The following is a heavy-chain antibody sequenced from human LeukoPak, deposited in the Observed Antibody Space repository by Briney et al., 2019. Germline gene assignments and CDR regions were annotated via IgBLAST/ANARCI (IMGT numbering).Heavy chain of an antibody. Sequence: PGGSLRLSCAASGFTFSSYAMHWVRQAPGKGLEWVAVVSYDGSNKYYADSVKGRFTISRDNSKNTLYLQMNSLRAEDTAMYYCARTLLWFGELWNAFDIWGQGTMVTVSS. CDR1: GFTFSSYA. CDR3: ARTLLWFGELWNAFDI. CDR2: VSYDGSNK. V-gene: IGHV3-30*04. J-gene: IGHJ3*02. D-gene: IGHD3-10*01.